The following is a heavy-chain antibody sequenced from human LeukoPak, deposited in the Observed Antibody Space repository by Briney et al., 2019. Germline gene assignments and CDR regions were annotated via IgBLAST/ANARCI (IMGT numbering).Heavy chain of an antibody. D-gene: IGHD2-15*01. CDR2: MNPNSGNT. CDR3: ARGDYCSGGSCYNWFDP. Sequence: ASVKVSCTASGYTFTSYDINWVRQATGQGLEWMGWMNPNSGNTGYAQKFQGRVTMTRNTSISTAYMELSSLRSEDTAVYYCARGDYCSGGSCYNWFDPWGQGTLVTVSS. J-gene: IGHJ5*02. CDR1: GYTFTSYD. V-gene: IGHV1-8*01.